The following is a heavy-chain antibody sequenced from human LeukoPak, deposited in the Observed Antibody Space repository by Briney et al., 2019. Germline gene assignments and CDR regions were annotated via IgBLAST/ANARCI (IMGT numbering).Heavy chain of an antibody. CDR1: GFTFTTYT. Sequence: GGSLRLSCAASGFTFTTYTMHWVRQAPGRGLEYVSGISGNGDSTYYANSVKGRFTISRDNSKNTLYLQMGSLRPEDVAMYYCTRVPAATYYFGMDVWGQGTTVTVSS. D-gene: IGHD3-16*01. CDR2: ISGNGDST. J-gene: IGHJ6*02. V-gene: IGHV3-64*01. CDR3: TRVPAATYYFGMDV.